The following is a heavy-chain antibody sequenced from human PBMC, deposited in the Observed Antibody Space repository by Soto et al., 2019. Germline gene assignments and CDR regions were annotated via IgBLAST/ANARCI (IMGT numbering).Heavy chain of an antibody. Sequence: GGSLRLSCAASGFTFDDYTMHWVRQAPGKGLEWVSLISWDGGSTYYADSVKGRFTISRDNSKNSLYLQMNSLRTEDTALYYCAKEGIAAAGTSDYYGMDVWGQGTTVTVSS. CDR2: ISWDGGST. CDR3: AKEGIAAAGTSDYYGMDV. V-gene: IGHV3-43*01. D-gene: IGHD6-13*01. J-gene: IGHJ6*02. CDR1: GFTFDDYT.